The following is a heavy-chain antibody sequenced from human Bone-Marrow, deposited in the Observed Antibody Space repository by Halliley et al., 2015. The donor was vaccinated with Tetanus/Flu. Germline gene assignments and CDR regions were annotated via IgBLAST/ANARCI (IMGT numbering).Heavy chain of an antibody. CDR3: AGETCWTEKTCYQGIFAW. V-gene: IGHV4-34*01. J-gene: IGHJ4*02. CDR2: INDTGS. Sequence: TLSLTCAAQGPSFRGHYWAWIRQAPGKGLEWIGEINDTGSFYNQPLRSRVTMSVDTSKRPSSLKPGSVTAAAPADSYCAGETCWTEKTCYQGIFAWGGRGSPVSPSS. CDR1: GPSFRGHY. D-gene: IGHD2-2*01.